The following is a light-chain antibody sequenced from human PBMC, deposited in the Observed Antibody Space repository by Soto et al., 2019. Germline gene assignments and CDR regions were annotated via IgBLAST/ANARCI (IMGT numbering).Light chain of an antibody. CDR3: QQYKSYSPRMYT. CDR2: KAS. V-gene: IGKV1-5*03. CDR1: QSISSW. Sequence: DIQMTQSPSTLSASVGDRVTITCRASQSISSWLAWYQQKPGKAPKLLIYKASSLESGVPSRFSGSGSGTEFTLTISSLQPDDFATYYCQQYKSYSPRMYTFGQGTKLEIK. J-gene: IGKJ2*01.